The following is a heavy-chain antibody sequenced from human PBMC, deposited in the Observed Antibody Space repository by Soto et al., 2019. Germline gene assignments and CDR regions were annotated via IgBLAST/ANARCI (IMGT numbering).Heavy chain of an antibody. J-gene: IGHJ6*02. Sequence: GGSLRLSCAASGFTVSSNYMSWVRQAPGKGLEWVSVIYSGGSTYYADSVKGRFTISRDNSKNTLYLQMNSLRAEDTAVYYCARDSGYDPFYYYGMDVWGQGTTVTVSS. CDR1: GFTVSSNY. D-gene: IGHD5-12*01. CDR2: IYSGGST. V-gene: IGHV3-53*01. CDR3: ARDSGYDPFYYYGMDV.